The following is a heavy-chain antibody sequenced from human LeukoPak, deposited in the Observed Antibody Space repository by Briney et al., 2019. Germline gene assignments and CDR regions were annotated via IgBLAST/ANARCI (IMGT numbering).Heavy chain of an antibody. CDR1: GGSISSYY. J-gene: IGHJ4*02. CDR3: ARGRGQLWFGYFDY. V-gene: IGHV4-59*12. Sequence: PSETLSLTCTVSGGSISSYYWSWIRQPPGKGLEWIGYIYYSGSTNYNPSLKSRVTISVDTSKNQFSLKLSSVTAADTAVYYCARGRGQLWFGYFDYWGQGTLVTVSS. CDR2: IYYSGST. D-gene: IGHD5-18*01.